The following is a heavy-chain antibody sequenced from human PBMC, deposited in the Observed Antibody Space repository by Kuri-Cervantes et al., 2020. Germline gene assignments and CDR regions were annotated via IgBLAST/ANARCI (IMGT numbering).Heavy chain of an antibody. V-gene: IGHV3-48*02. CDR3: AREMYSSGWYDAFDI. CDR2: ISSSSSTI. D-gene: IGHD6-19*01. Sequence: GESLKISCAASGFTFSNAWMSWVRQAPGKGLEWVSYISSSSSTIYYADSVKGRFTISRDNAKNSLYLQMNSLRDEDTAVYYCAREMYSSGWYDAFDIWGQGTMVTVSS. CDR1: GFTFSNAW. J-gene: IGHJ3*02.